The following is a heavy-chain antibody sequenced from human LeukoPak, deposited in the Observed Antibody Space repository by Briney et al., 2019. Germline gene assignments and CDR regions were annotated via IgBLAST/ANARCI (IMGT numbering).Heavy chain of an antibody. CDR3: ARDSGYDLDY. V-gene: IGHV4-39*07. D-gene: IGHD5-12*01. J-gene: IGHJ4*02. CDR2: VYNSGST. CDR1: GGSISSRSYY. Sequence: SETLSLTCTVSGGSISSRSYYWGWIRQPPGKGLEWIGSVYNSGSTFYNPSLESRVTISVDTSKNQSSLKLRSVTAADTAVYYCARDSGYDLDYWGQGTLVTVSS.